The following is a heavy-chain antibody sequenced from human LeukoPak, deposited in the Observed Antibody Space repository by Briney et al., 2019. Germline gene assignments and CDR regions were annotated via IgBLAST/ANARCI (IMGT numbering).Heavy chain of an antibody. CDR3: ARDSGLGDILTEYYYMDV. V-gene: IGHV3-7*01. J-gene: IGHJ6*03. D-gene: IGHD3-9*01. CDR1: GFTFSSYW. Sequence: GGSLRLSCAASGFTFSSYWMSWVRQAPGKGLEWVANIKQDGSEKCYVDSVKGRFTISRDNAKNSLYLQMNSLRAEDTAVYYCARDSGLGDILTEYYYMDVWGKGTTVTVSS. CDR2: IKQDGSEK.